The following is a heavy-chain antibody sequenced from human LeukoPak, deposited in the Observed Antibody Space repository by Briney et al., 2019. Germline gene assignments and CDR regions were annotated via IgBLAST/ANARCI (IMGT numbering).Heavy chain of an antibody. J-gene: IGHJ4*02. CDR1: GFTFSGSA. Sequence: GGSLRLSCAASGFTFSGSAVHWVRQASGKGLEWLGRIRSKADSYTTAYAASVKGRFIVSRDDSKNTAYLQMNSLKTEDTAVYYCRAAADLNDYWGQGTLVTASS. CDR3: RAAADLNDY. D-gene: IGHD6-13*01. V-gene: IGHV3-73*01. CDR2: IRSKADSYTT.